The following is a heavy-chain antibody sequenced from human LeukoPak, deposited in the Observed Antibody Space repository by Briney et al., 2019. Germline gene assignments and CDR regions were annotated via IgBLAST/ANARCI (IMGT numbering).Heavy chain of an antibody. CDR1: GGSINSGDLF. D-gene: IGHD5-12*01. CDR3: ARGQADIVATMKY. J-gene: IGHJ4*02. CDR2: IYYSGST. V-gene: IGHV4-30-4*01. Sequence: SQTLSLTCTVSGGSINSGDLFWSWIRQSPGEGLEWIGYIYYSGSTYYNPSLRSRVTISLDTSKNQFSLKLSSVTAADTAVYFCARGQADIVATMKYWGQGTLVTVSS.